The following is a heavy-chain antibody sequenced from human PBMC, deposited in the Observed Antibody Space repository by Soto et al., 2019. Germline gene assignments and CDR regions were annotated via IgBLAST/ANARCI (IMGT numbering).Heavy chain of an antibody. J-gene: IGHJ5*02. V-gene: IGHV4-31*03. Sequence: QVQLQESGPGLVKPSQTMSLTCTVSGGSISSGGYYWSWMRQHPGKGVEWIGYIYYSGSTYDNPSLKSRVTISVDTSKNQFSLKLSSVTAADTAVYYCARDHQYYDYVWGSYRNWFDPWGQGTLVTVSS. D-gene: IGHD3-16*02. CDR1: GGSISSGGYY. CDR3: ARDHQYYDYVWGSYRNWFDP. CDR2: IYYSGST.